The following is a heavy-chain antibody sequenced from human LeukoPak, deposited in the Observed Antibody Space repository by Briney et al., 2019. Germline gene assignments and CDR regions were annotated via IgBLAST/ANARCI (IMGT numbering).Heavy chain of an antibody. CDR2: ISSSSSYI. D-gene: IGHD3-22*01. CDR3: VRDADASGFYSWVDY. CDR1: GFTFSSYS. J-gene: IGHJ4*02. V-gene: IGHV3-21*01. Sequence: PGGSLRLSCAASGFTFSSYSMNWVRQAPGKGLEWVSSISSSSSYIYYADSVKGRFTISRDNAKNSLYLQMNSLRAEDTAVYYCVRDADASGFYSWVDYWGQGTLVTVSS.